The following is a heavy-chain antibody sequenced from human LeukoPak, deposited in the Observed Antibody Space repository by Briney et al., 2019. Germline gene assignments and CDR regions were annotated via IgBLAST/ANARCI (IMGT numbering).Heavy chain of an antibody. V-gene: IGHV4-30-2*01. Sequence: PSETLSLTCAVSGGSISSGDYSWSWIRQPPGKGLEWIGYIYHSGRTFYNPSLKSRVTISVDTSKNQISLEVTSVTAADTAVYYCARAGKGYCSGGSCYSSYAFDIWGQGTMVTVSS. CDR1: GGSISSGDYS. CDR3: ARAGKGYCSGGSCYSSYAFDI. J-gene: IGHJ3*02. CDR2: IYHSGRT. D-gene: IGHD2-15*01.